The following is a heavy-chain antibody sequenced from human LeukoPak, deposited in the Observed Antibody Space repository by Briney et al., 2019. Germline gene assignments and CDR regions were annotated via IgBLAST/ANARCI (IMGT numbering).Heavy chain of an antibody. CDR2: IKSKTDGGTT. CDR1: GFTFSNAW. CDR3: TTDPLYCSSTSCHDY. J-gene: IGHJ4*02. Sequence: GGSLRLSCAASGFTFSNAWMSWVRQAPGKGLEWVGRIKSKTDGGTTDYAAPVKGRFTISRDDSKNTLYLQMNSLKTEDTAGYYCTTDPLYCSSTSCHDYWGQGTLVTVSS. V-gene: IGHV3-15*01. D-gene: IGHD2-2*01.